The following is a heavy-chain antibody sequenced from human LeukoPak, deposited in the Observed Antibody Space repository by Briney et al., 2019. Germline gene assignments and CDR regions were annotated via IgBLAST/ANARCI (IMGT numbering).Heavy chain of an antibody. V-gene: IGHV3-23*01. CDR3: ARAREDSSGYFPFDY. J-gene: IGHJ4*02. CDR2: ISGSGANT. D-gene: IGHD3-22*01. CDR1: GFTFSNYA. Sequence: GGSLRLSCAASGFTFSNYAMSWVRQAPGKGPEWVSVISGSGANTYDADSVKGRFTISRDNSKNTLYLQMNSLRADDTAIYYCARAREDSSGYFPFDYWGQGTLVTVSS.